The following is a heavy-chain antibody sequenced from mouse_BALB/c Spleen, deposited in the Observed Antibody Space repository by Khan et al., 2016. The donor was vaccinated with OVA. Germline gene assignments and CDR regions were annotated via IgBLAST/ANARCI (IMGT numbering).Heavy chain of an antibody. CDR1: DYTFTSYY. V-gene: IGHV1S56*01. J-gene: IGHJ3*01. CDR2: IYPGNINT. CDR3: ARGGYGAFDY. Sequence: QVQLKQSGPELVKPGASVRISCKASDYTFTSYYIHWVKQRPGQGLEWIGWIYPGNINTNYTERFKGKATLTADKSSSTAYIDLSRLTSADSAVYVCARGGYGAFDYWGQGTLVTVSA. D-gene: IGHD2-2*01.